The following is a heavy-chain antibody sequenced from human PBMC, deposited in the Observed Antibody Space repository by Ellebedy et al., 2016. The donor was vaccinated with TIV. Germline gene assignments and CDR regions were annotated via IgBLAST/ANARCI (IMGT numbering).Heavy chain of an antibody. CDR1: GFTFSSYW. J-gene: IGHJ6*03. CDR2: INSDGSST. CDR3: ARPPRGGHCSSSSCYQGYMDV. V-gene: IGHV3-74*01. D-gene: IGHD2-2*01. Sequence: GGSLRLSXAASGFTFSSYWIHWVRQAPGKGLVWVSRINSDGSSTSYADSVKGRFTISRANAKNTLYLQMNSLRAEDTAVYYCARPPRGGHCSSSSCYQGYMDVWGKGTTVTVSS.